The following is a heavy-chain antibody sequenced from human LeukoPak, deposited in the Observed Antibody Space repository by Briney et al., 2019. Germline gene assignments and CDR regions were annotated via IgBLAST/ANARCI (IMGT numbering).Heavy chain of an antibody. V-gene: IGHV3-15*01. Sequence: GGSLRLSCAASGFTFSYACMSWVRQAPGKGLEWVGRIKNKADDGTTDYAAPVKGRFTISRDDSKNSLYLQMDSLKTEDTAVYYCFRHLVVPGAGADYWGQGTLVTVSS. J-gene: IGHJ4*02. CDR2: IKNKADDGTT. D-gene: IGHD2-15*01. CDR1: GFTFSYAC. CDR3: FRHLVVPGAGADY.